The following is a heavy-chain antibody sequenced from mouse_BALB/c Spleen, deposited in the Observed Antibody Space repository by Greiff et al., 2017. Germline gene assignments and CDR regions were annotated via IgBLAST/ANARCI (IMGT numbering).Heavy chain of an antibody. CDR1: GFTFSSYG. CDR3: ARERVSREYCNYFDY. Sequence: EVKLMESGGGLVQPGGSLKLSCAASGFTFSSYGMSWVRQTPDKRLELVATINSNGGSTYYPDSVKGRFTISRDNAKNTLYLQMSSLKSEDTAMYYCARERVSREYCNYFDYWGQGTTLTVSS. D-gene: IGHD2-10*02. J-gene: IGHJ2*01. V-gene: IGHV5-6-3*01. CDR2: INSNGGST.